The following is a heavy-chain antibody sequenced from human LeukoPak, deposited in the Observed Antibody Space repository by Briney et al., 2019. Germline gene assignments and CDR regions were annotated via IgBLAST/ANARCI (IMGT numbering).Heavy chain of an antibody. Sequence: SVKVSCKASGGTFSSYAISWVRQAPGQGLEWMGGIIPIFGTASYAQKFQGRVTITADESTSTAYMELSSLRSEDTAVYYCAREGGGSYRAARFDYWGQGTLVTVPS. CDR3: AREGGGSYRAARFDY. CDR2: IIPIFGTA. J-gene: IGHJ4*02. D-gene: IGHD1-26*01. CDR1: GGTFSSYA. V-gene: IGHV1-69*01.